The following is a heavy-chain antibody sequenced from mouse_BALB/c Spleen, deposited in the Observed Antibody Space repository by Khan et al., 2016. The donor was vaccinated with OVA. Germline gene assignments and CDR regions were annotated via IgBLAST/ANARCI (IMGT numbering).Heavy chain of an antibody. CDR3: ARDYGSLYWYFEV. Sequence: EVQLQESGPGLVKPSQTVSLTCTVTGISITTGNYRWSWIRQFPGNKLEWIGNIYYSGTISYNPSLTSRTTITRDTSKHRFFLEMNSLTAEDTATYYCARDYGSLYWYFEVWGAGTTVTVSS. V-gene: IGHV3-5*02. CDR1: GISITTGNYR. J-gene: IGHJ1*01. CDR2: IYYSGTI. D-gene: IGHD1-1*01.